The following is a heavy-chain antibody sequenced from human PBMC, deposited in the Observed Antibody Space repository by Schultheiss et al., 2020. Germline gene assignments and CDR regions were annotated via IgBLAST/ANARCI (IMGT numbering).Heavy chain of an antibody. CDR3: ARVRYYDYGDWGRWFDP. Sequence: SETLSLTCTVSGGSISSYYWSWIRQPPGKGLEWIGSIYYSVSTYYNPSLKSRVTISVDTSKNQFSLKLSSVTAADTAVYYCARVRYYDYGDWGRWFDPWGQGTLVTVSS. CDR2: IYYSVST. CDR1: GGSISSYY. D-gene: IGHD4-17*01. V-gene: IGHV4-59*12. J-gene: IGHJ5*02.